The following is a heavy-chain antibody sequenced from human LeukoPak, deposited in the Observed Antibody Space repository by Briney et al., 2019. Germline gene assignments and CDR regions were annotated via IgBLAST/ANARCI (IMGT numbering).Heavy chain of an antibody. CDR2: IYYSGST. CDR1: GGSISSGGYY. Sequence: SETLSLTCTVSGGSISSGGYYWSWIRQHPGKGLEWIGYIYYSGSTYYNPSLKSRVTMSIDMSKNQFSLKLNSLTAADTAVYYCARGCSSTSCWLRMDVWGQGTTVTVSS. J-gene: IGHJ6*02. D-gene: IGHD2-2*01. CDR3: ARGCSSTSCWLRMDV. V-gene: IGHV4-31*03.